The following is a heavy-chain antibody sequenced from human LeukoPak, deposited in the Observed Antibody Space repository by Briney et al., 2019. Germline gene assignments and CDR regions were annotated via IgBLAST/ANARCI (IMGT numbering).Heavy chain of an antibody. Sequence: ASVKVSCKASGYTFNSYGISWVRQAPGQGLEWVGWISTYNGNRKYGKKLQGRVTMTTDTSTSTAYMALRSLRSDDTAVYYCAKTTVTSEDYYYYYMDVWGKGTTVTVSS. CDR3: AKTTVTSEDYYYYYMDV. CDR1: GYTFNSYG. J-gene: IGHJ6*03. CDR2: ISTYNGNR. D-gene: IGHD4-17*01. V-gene: IGHV1-18*01.